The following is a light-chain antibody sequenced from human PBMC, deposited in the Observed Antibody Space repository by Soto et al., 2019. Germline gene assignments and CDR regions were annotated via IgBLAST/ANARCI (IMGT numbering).Light chain of an antibody. V-gene: IGKV1-39*01. CDR1: QTIMTY. J-gene: IGKJ1*01. Sequence: DIQMTQSPSSLSASIGDRVTLTCRASQTIMTYLNWYQQKPGEAPKLLIYTASTLQTGVPSRFSGTGSGKDFTLTISGLQHEDFATYYCQQSYSAPRTFGQGTKVQIK. CDR2: TAS. CDR3: QQSYSAPRT.